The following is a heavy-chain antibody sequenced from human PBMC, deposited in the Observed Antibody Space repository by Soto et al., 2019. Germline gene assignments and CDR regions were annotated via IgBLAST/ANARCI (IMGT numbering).Heavy chain of an antibody. V-gene: IGHV1-18*01. CDR2: ICAQTGNT. CDR3: ARGRYGDY. CDR1: GYTFTSYG. Sequence: QVHLVQSGAEVKKPGASVKVSCKCSGYTFTSYGITWVRQAPGQGRVWMGWICAQTGNTNYAQKLQGRVTVTRDTATSTAYMELRSLRSDDTAVYYCARGRYGDYWGQGARVTVSS. D-gene: IGHD1-1*01. J-gene: IGHJ4*02.